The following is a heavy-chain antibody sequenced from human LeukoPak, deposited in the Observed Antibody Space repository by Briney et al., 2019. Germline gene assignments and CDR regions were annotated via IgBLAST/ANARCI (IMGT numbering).Heavy chain of an antibody. CDR1: GGSFSGYY. Sequence: SETLSLTCAVYGGSFSGYYWSWIRQPPGKGLEWIGEINHSGSTNYNPSLKSRVTISVDTSKNQFSLKLSSVTAADTAVYYCARGMTVTVYYYYYMDVWGKGTTVTVSS. CDR3: ARGMTVTVYYYYYMDV. CDR2: INHSGST. J-gene: IGHJ6*03. V-gene: IGHV4-34*01. D-gene: IGHD4-11*01.